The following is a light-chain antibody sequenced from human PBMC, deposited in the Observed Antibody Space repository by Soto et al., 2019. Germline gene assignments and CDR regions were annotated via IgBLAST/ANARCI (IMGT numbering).Light chain of an antibody. CDR1: QSVSSN. Sequence: EILITHSPAPLFVPPGERATLSCRASQSVSSNLAWYQQKPGQAPRLLIYGASTRATGIPARFSGSGSGTEFTLTISSLQSEDFAVYYCQQHNNWPTFGQGTKV. CDR2: GAS. CDR3: QQHNNWPT. J-gene: IGKJ1*01. V-gene: IGKV3-15*01.